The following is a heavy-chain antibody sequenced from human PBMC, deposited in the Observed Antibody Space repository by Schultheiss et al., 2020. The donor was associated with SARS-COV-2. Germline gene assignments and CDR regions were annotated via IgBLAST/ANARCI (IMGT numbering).Heavy chain of an antibody. CDR1: GGSISSSSYY. Sequence: SETLSLTCTVSGGSISSSSYYWGWIRQPPGKGLEWIGYIYYSGSTNYNPSLKSRVTISVDTSKNQFSLKLNSVTAADTAVYYCAREDRSSSGNNWFDPWGQGTLVTVSS. J-gene: IGHJ5*02. CDR3: AREDRSSSGNNWFDP. CDR2: IYYSGST. V-gene: IGHV4-61*05. D-gene: IGHD6-13*01.